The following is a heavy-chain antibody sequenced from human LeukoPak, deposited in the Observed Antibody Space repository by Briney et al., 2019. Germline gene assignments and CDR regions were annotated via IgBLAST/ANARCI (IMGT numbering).Heavy chain of an antibody. CDR2: INHSGST. J-gene: IGHJ4*02. CDR3: ARETGYRGYETQPYYFDY. CDR1: GGSFSGYY. D-gene: IGHD5-12*01. V-gene: IGHV4-34*01. Sequence: PSETLSLTCAVYGGSFSGYYWSWIRQPPGKRLEWIGEINHSGSTNYNPSLKSRVTISVDTSKNQFSLKLSSVTAADTAVYYCARETGYRGYETQPYYFDYWGQGTLVTVSS.